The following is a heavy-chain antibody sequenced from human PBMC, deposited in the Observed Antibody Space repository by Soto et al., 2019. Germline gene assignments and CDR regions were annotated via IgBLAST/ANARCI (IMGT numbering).Heavy chain of an antibody. Sequence: SETLSLTCTVSGGSISSYYWSWIRQPPGKGLEWIGYIYYSGSTNYNPSLKSRVTISVDTSKNQFSLKLSSVTAADTAVCYCASGYYDSSGYYPGYWGQGTLVTVSS. J-gene: IGHJ4*02. D-gene: IGHD3-22*01. CDR1: GGSISSYY. V-gene: IGHV4-59*01. CDR2: IYYSGST. CDR3: ASGYYDSSGYYPGY.